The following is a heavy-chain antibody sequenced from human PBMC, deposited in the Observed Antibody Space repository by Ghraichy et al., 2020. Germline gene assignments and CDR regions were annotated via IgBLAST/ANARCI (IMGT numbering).Heavy chain of an antibody. D-gene: IGHD2-15*01. Sequence: GGSLRLSCAASGFTFSSYAMSWVRQAPGKGLEWVSAISGSGGSTYYADSVKGRFTISRDNSKNTLYLQMNSLRAEDTAVYYCAKLRRYCSGGSCYAYFDYWGQGTLVTVSS. J-gene: IGHJ4*02. CDR3: AKLRRYCSGGSCYAYFDY. CDR2: ISGSGGST. V-gene: IGHV3-23*01. CDR1: GFTFSSYA.